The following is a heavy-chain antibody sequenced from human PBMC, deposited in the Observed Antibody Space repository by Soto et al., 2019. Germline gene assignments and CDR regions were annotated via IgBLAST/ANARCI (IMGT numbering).Heavy chain of an antibody. D-gene: IGHD1-20*01. CDR1: GYSINSGYY. J-gene: IGHJ4*02. Sequence: SETLSLTCAVSGYSINSGYYWAWLRQSPGKGPEWIGSVFYTGFTSYNPSLESRVSVSVDTSKSQFSLKLSAVTAADTAVYYCATSQKGYNWNYFDHWGQGALVTVSS. V-gene: IGHV4-38-2*01. CDR2: VFYTGFT. CDR3: ATSQKGYNWNYFDH.